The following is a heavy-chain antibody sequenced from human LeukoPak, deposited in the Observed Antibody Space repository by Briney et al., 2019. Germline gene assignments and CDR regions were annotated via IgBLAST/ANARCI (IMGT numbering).Heavy chain of an antibody. D-gene: IGHD6-19*01. J-gene: IGHJ4*02. V-gene: IGHV3-23*01. Sequence: GRSLRLSCAASGFTFSSYAMSWVRQAPGKGLEWVSAISGSGGSTYYADSVKGRFTISRDNSKNTLYLQMNSLRAEDTAVYYCAKDHGYSSGWHDYWGQGTLVTVSS. CDR3: AKDHGYSSGWHDY. CDR1: GFTFSSYA. CDR2: ISGSGGST.